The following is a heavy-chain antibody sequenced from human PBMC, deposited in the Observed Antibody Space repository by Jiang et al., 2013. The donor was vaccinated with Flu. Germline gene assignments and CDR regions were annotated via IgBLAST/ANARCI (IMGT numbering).Heavy chain of an antibody. V-gene: IGHV5-51*01. J-gene: IGHJ4*02. CDR1: GYSFTSYW. CDR2: IYPGDSDT. Sequence: GAEVKKPGESLKISCKGSGYSFTSYWIGWVRQMPGKGLEWMGIIYPGDSDTRYSPSFQGQVTISADKSISTAYLQWSSLKASDTAMYYCARRSSASYGSGSYYPYWGQGTLVTVSS. D-gene: IGHD3-10*01. CDR3: ARRSSASYGSGSYYPY.